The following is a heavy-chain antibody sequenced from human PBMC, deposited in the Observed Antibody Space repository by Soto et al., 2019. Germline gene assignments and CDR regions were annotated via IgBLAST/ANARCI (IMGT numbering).Heavy chain of an antibody. CDR3: ARMGGYSSSWYLGYYYYYGMDV. CDR1: GFTFSSYE. V-gene: IGHV3-48*03. CDR2: ISSSGSTI. D-gene: IGHD6-13*01. J-gene: IGHJ6*02. Sequence: QPGGSLRLSCAASGFTFSSYEMNWVRQAPGKGLEWVSYISSSGSTIYYADSVKGRFTISRDNAKNSLYLQMNSLRAEDTAVYYCARMGGYSSSWYLGYYYYYGMDVWGQGTTVTVSS.